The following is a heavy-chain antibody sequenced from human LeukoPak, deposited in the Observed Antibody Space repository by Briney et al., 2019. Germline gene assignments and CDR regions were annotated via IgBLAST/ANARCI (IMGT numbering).Heavy chain of an antibody. CDR1: GFTLSSYA. Sequence: GGSLRLSCAASGFTLSSYAIHWVRQAPGKGLEWVAVISYDGSNKYYADSVKGRFTISRDNSKNTLYLQMNSLRAEDTAVYYCAKAHSSGWSTFDCWGQGTLVTVSS. CDR3: AKAHSSGWSTFDC. D-gene: IGHD6-19*01. J-gene: IGHJ4*02. V-gene: IGHV3-30*04. CDR2: ISYDGSNK.